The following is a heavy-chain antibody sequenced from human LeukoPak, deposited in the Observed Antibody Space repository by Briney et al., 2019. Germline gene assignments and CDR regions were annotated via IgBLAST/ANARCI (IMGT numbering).Heavy chain of an antibody. CDR3: ARSSSTYDSMDV. V-gene: IGHV3-30-3*01. CDR2: ISYDGSNK. D-gene: IGHD2-2*01. J-gene: IGHJ6*02. Sequence: GGSLRLSCAASGFTFSSYAMHWVRQAPGKGLEWEAVISYDGSNKYYADSVKGRFTISRDNSKNTLHLQMNSLRADDTAVYYCARSSSTYDSMDVWGQGTTVTVSS. CDR1: GFTFSSYA.